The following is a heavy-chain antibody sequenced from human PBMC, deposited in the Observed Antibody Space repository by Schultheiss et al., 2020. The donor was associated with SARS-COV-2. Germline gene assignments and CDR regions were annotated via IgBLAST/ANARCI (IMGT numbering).Heavy chain of an antibody. CDR2: IYHSGST. V-gene: IGHV4-39*01. J-gene: IGHJ5*02. CDR3: ARHHVEQLVPYNWFDP. Sequence: SETLSLTCTVSGGSISSSSYYWGWIRQPPGKGLEWIGEIYHSGSTNYNPSLKSRVTISISTSKTQFSLNLNSVTAADTAVYYCARHHVEQLVPYNWFDPWGQGTLVTVSS. CDR1: GGSISSSSYY. D-gene: IGHD6-13*01.